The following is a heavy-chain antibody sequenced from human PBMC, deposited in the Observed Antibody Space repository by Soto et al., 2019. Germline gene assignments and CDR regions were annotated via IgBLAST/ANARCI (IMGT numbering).Heavy chain of an antibody. CDR1: GYTFTTYY. CDR3: ATDMVAARPNAFDI. V-gene: IGHV1-24*01. J-gene: IGHJ3*02. D-gene: IGHD6-6*01. Sequence: ASVKVSCKASGYTFTTYYMNWVRQAPGKGLEWMGRFNPTDGKTIYAQKFQGRVTMTEDTSTDTAYMELSSLRSEDTAVYYCATDMVAARPNAFDIWGQGTMVTVSS. CDR2: FNPTDGKT.